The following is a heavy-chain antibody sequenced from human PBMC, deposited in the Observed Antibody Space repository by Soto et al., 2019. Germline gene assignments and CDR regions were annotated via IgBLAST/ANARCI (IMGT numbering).Heavy chain of an antibody. V-gene: IGHV1-18*01. CDR2: ISAYNGNT. CDR3: ARYTGRATYYYGSGSSPYYYMDV. Sequence: ASVKVSCKASGYTFTSYGISWVRQAPGQGLEWMGWISAYNGNTNYAQKLQGRVTMTTDTSTSTAYMELRSLRSDDTAVYYCARYTGRATYYYGSGSSPYYYMDVWGKGTTVTVSS. J-gene: IGHJ6*03. CDR1: GYTFTSYG. D-gene: IGHD3-10*01.